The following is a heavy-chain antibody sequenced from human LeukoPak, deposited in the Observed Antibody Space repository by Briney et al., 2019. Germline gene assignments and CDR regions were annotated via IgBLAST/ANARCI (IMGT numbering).Heavy chain of an antibody. J-gene: IGHJ4*02. Sequence: SETLSLTCTVSGGSISSYYWSWIRQPPGKGLEWIGYIYYSGSTNYNPSLKSRVTISVDTSKNQFSLKLSSVTAADTAVYYCASSGGERYYYDSSGYFHSWGQGTLVTVSS. CDR2: IYYSGST. CDR1: GGSISSYY. CDR3: ASSGGERYYYDSSGYFHS. D-gene: IGHD3-22*01. V-gene: IGHV4-59*01.